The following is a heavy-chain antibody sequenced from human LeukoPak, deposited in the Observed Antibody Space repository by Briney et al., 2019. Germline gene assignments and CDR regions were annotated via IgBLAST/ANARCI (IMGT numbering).Heavy chain of an antibody. Sequence: GSLRLSCAASGFTFDDYAMHWVRQAPGKGLEWVSAISGSGGSTYYADSVKGRFTISRDNSKNTLYLQMNSLRAEDTAVYYCAKAPGGITMVRGVTQDYFDYWGQGTLVTVSS. J-gene: IGHJ4*02. CDR3: AKAPGGITMVRGVTQDYFDY. D-gene: IGHD3-10*01. CDR2: ISGSGGST. V-gene: IGHV3-23*01. CDR1: GFTFDDYA.